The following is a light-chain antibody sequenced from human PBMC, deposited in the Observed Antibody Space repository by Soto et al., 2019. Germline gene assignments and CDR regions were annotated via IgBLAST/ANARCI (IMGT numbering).Light chain of an antibody. CDR2: YAS. CDR3: LQHKSDTRT. J-gene: IGKJ1*01. CDR1: QGIRIF. Sequence: LHIDHAPSSLSASVGDGVTIICRVRQGIRIFXVWYQQKQVEAPKRLIDYASTLQRGVPSRFSGSGSGTEFTLTISSLQPEDFASYYCLQHKSDTRTFGQGTKVDI. V-gene: IGKV1-17*01.